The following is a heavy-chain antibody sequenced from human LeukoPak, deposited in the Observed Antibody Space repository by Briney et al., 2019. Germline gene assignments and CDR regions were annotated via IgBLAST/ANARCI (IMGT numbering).Heavy chain of an antibody. CDR1: GGSFSGYY. CDR3: ASVGGNWFDP. J-gene: IGHJ5*02. D-gene: IGHD4-23*01. CDR2: INHSGST. Sequence: SETLSLTCAVYGGSFSGYYWSWIRQPPGKGLEWIGEINHSGSTNYNPSLKSRVTISVDTSKNQFSLKLSSVTAADTAVYYCASVGGNWFDPWGQGTLVTVSS. V-gene: IGHV4-34*01.